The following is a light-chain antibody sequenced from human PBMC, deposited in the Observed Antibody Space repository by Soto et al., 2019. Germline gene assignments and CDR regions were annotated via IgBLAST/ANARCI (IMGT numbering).Light chain of an antibody. CDR3: QTWGTGAWV. CDR2: LNSDGSH. V-gene: IGLV4-69*01. CDR1: SGHSSYA. Sequence: QPVLTQSPSASASLGASVKLTCTLSSGHSSYAIAWYQQQPEKGPRYLMNLNSDGSHSKGDGIPDRFSGSSSGAEHYLTISSLLSEDEAHYYCQTWGTGAWVFGGGTKLTVL. J-gene: IGLJ3*02.